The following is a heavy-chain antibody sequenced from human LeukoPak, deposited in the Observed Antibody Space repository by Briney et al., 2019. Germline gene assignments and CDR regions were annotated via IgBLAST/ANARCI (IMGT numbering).Heavy chain of an antibody. V-gene: IGHV3-21*01. J-gene: IGHJ3*02. Sequence: GGSLRLSCAASGFTFSSYSMNWVRQAPGKGLEWVSSISSSSSYIYYADSVKGRFTISRDNAKNSLYLQMNSLRAGDTAVYYCAREGCSSTSCDAFDIWGQGTMVTVSS. D-gene: IGHD2-2*01. CDR1: GFTFSSYS. CDR2: ISSSSSYI. CDR3: AREGCSSTSCDAFDI.